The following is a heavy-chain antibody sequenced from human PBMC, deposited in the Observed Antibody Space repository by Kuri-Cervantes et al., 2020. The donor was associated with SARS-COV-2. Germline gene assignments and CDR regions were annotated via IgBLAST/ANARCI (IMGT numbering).Heavy chain of an antibody. J-gene: IGHJ4*02. D-gene: IGHD3-22*01. CDR3: AKDLYYYEYYYDSSGYYPYYFDY. V-gene: IGHV3-23*01. Sequence: GGSLRLSCAASGFTFSSYSMNWVRQAPGKGLEWVSAISGSGGSTYYADSVKGRFTISRDNSKNTLYLQMNSLRAEDTAVYYRAKDLYYYEYYYDSSGYYPYYFDYWGQGTLVTVSS. CDR2: ISGSGGST. CDR1: GFTFSSYS.